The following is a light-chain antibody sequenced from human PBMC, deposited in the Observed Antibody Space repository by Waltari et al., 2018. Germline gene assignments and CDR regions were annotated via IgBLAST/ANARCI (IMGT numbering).Light chain of an antibody. V-gene: IGKV1-9*01. CDR2: AAS. J-gene: IGKJ2*01. Sequence: DVQLTQSQSFLSASLEDSVTITCRASQGIRSYLAWYQQKPGKAPKLLIYAASTLQSGVPSRFSGSGSGTELTLTISNLQPEDFATYYCQQLSSMRDTFGQGTKLEIK. CDR1: QGIRSY. CDR3: QQLSSMRDT.